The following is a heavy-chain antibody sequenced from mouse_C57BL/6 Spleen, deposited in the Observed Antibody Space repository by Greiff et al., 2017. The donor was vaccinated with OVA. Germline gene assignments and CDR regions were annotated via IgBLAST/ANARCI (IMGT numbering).Heavy chain of an antibody. CDR3: ARGRKKRDYAMDD. CDR1: GYTFPSYW. CDR2: IYPSDSDT. J-gene: IGHJ4*01. V-gene: IGHV1-61*01. Sequence: VQLQQPGAELVRPGSSVKLSCKASGYTFPSYWMAWVKQRPGQGLEWIGTIYPSDSDTHYNQTFKDKAPLTVDKSSSTAYMQLSSLTSEDSAVYYCARGRKKRDYAMDDWGQGTSVTVSS.